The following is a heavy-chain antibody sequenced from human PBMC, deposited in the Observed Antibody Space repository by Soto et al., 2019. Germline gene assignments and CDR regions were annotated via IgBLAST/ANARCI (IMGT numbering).Heavy chain of an antibody. CDR2: IYYSGST. Sequence: PSETLSLTCTVSGGSISSYYWSWIRQPPGKGLEWIGYIYYSGSTNYNPSLKSRVTISVDTSKNQFSLKLSSVTAADTAVYYCARYSPVRIADRPVFDYWGQGTLVTVAS. D-gene: IGHD6-6*01. CDR1: GGSISSYY. J-gene: IGHJ4*02. CDR3: ARYSPVRIADRPVFDY. V-gene: IGHV4-59*08.